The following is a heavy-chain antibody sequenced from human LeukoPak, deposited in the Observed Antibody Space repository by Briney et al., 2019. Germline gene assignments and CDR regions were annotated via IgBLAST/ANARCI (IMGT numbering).Heavy chain of an antibody. J-gene: IGHJ4*02. CDR1: GYTFTTYG. CDR2: ISAYNGNT. Sequence: ASVKVSCKTSGYTFTTYGITWVRQAPGQGLEWMGWISAYNGNTAYAQKFQGRVTVTTDTSTRTASVDLRSLRSDDTAVYYCAIVDTTVGFDYWGQGTLVTVSS. CDR3: AIVDTTVGFDY. D-gene: IGHD5-18*01. V-gene: IGHV1-18*04.